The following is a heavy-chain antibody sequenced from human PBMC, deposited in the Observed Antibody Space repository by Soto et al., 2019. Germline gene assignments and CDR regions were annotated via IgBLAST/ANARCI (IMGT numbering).Heavy chain of an antibody. CDR2: IIPIFGTA. J-gene: IGHJ6*02. Sequence: SVKVSCKASGGTFSSYAISWVRRAPGQGLEWMGGIIPIFGTANYAQKFQGRVTITADESTSTAYMELSSLRSEDTAVYYCARDHDTAMVTSYYYYGMDVWGQGTTVTVSS. CDR1: GGTFSSYA. V-gene: IGHV1-69*13. CDR3: ARDHDTAMVTSYYYYGMDV. D-gene: IGHD5-18*01.